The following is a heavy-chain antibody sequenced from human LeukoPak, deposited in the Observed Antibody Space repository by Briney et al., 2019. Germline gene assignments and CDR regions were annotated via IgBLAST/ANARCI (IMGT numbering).Heavy chain of an antibody. CDR2: IYNSWTT. J-gene: IGHJ6*03. V-gene: IGHV4-61*02. Sequence: SETLSLTCTVSGDSVSSGSNYWSWIRQPAGKGLEWIGRIYNSWTTNYNPSLKSRVTISVDTSKNQFSLKLSSVTAADTAVYYCARVPRGSTVGTLPYFYYCMDVWGKGTTVIVSS. CDR1: GDSVSSGSNY. D-gene: IGHD1-26*01. CDR3: ARVPRGSTVGTLPYFYYCMDV.